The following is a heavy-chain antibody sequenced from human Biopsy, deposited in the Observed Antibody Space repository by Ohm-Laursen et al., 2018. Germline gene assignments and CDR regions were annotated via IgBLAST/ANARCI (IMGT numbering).Heavy chain of an antibody. V-gene: IGHV3-30*18. J-gene: IGHJ6*02. CDR2: ISYDQITK. CDR3: AKDLSVYYYYGIDV. D-gene: IGHD5/OR15-5a*01. Sequence: SLRLSCSASGFTFRTYGMHWVRLAPGKGLEWVAVISYDQITKHYADSVMGRFTISRDNSKNTLYLQVNSLRAEDTAVYYCAKDLSVYYYYGIDVWGQGTTVTVSS. CDR1: GFTFRTYG.